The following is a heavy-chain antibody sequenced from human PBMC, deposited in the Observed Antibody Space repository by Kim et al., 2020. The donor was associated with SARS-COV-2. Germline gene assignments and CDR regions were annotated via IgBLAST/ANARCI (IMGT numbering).Heavy chain of an antibody. D-gene: IGHD6-19*01. Sequence: GGSLRLSCRASGFAFGAYAMTWVRQAPGKGLEWVASVNNGNNPYYANSVKGRFTVSRDNAESTLYLQMNGLRGEDTALYYCAKDHPSRGWPTFDSWGQGTLVTVSS. J-gene: IGHJ4*02. CDR2: VNNGNNP. CDR1: GFAFGAYA. V-gene: IGHV3-23*05. CDR3: AKDHPSRGWPTFDS.